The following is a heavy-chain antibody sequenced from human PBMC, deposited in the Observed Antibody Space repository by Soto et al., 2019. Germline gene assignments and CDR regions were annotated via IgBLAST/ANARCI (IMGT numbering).Heavy chain of an antibody. D-gene: IGHD1-26*01. V-gene: IGHV1-46*01. CDR1: GYTFTTYF. Sequence: ASVKVSCKASGYTFTTYFIHWVRQAPGQGLEWMGIINPSRDISTYAQKFRDRVTMTRDTSTSTVYMELSNLRSEDTAVYFCARGTSGSYFDYWGQGTLVTVSS. CDR3: ARGTSGSYFDY. J-gene: IGHJ4*02. CDR2: INPSRDIS.